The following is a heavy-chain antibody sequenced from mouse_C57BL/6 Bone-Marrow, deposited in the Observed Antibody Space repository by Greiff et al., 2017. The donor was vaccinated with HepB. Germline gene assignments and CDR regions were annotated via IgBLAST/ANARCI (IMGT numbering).Heavy chain of an antibody. J-gene: IGHJ3*01. CDR2: INPSTGGT. CDR3: ASCGLLRLFAY. D-gene: IGHD2-3*01. Sequence: VQLKESGPELVKPGASVKISCKASGYSFTGYYMHWVKQSSEKSLEWIGEINPSTGGTSYNQKFKGKATLTVDKSSSTAYMQLKSLTSEDSAVYYCASCGLLRLFAYWGQGTLVTVSA. V-gene: IGHV1-43*01. CDR1: GYSFTGYY.